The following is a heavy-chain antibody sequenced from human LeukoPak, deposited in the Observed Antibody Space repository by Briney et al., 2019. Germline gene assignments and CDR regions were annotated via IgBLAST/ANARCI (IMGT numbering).Heavy chain of an antibody. CDR3: ARDYGGSSPFDY. D-gene: IGHD4-23*01. Sequence: RSGGSLRLSCAASGFTFSSYWMSWVRQAPGKGLEWVANVKQDGSEKYYVDSVKGRFTISRDNAKNSLYLHMNSLKAEDTAVYYCARDYGGSSPFDYWGQGTLVTVSS. CDR2: VKQDGSEK. CDR1: GFTFSSYW. J-gene: IGHJ4*02. V-gene: IGHV3-7*01.